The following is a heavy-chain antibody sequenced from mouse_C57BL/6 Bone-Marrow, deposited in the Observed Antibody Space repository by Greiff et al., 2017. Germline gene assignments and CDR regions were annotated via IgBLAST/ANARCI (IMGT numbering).Heavy chain of an antibody. Sequence: VQLQQSGPELVKPGASVKISCKASGYTFTDYYMNWVKQSHGKSLEWIGDINPNNGGTSYNQKFKGKATLTVDKSSSTAYMELRSLTSEDSAVYYCARDYGSSYYYWGQGTTLTVSS. CDR2: INPNNGGT. V-gene: IGHV1-26*01. CDR3: ARDYGSSYYY. CDR1: GYTFTDYY. D-gene: IGHD1-1*01. J-gene: IGHJ2*01.